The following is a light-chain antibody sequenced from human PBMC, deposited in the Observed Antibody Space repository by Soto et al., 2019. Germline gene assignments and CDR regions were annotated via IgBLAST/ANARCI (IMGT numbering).Light chain of an antibody. Sequence: EIVMTQSPATLSVSPGERATLSCRASQSVSSNLAWYQQKPGQAPRLLMYGASTRATGIPDRFSGSGSGTEFTLTISSLQSEDFAVYYCQQHNNWPPWTFGQGTKVEMK. CDR1: QSVSSN. V-gene: IGKV3-15*01. CDR2: GAS. J-gene: IGKJ1*01. CDR3: QQHNNWPPWT.